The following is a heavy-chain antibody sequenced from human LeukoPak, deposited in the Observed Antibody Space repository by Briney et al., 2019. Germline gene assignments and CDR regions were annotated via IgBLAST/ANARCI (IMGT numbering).Heavy chain of an antibody. J-gene: IGHJ4*02. V-gene: IGHV3-30-3*01. Sequence: GGSLRLSCAASGFTFSSYAMHWVRQAPGKGLEWVAVISYDGSNKYYADAVKGRFTISRDNSKNTLYLQMNSLRAEDTAVYHCARDSVGDITMVRGVWGQGTLVTVSS. CDR2: ISYDGSNK. CDR3: ARDSVGDITMVRGV. CDR1: GFTFSSYA. D-gene: IGHD3-10*01.